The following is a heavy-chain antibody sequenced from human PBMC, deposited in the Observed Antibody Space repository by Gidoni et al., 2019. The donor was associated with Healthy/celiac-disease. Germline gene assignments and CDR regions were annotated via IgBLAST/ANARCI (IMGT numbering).Heavy chain of an antibody. CDR2: ISSSGSTI. J-gene: IGHJ2*01. Sequence: EVQLLESGGGLVQPGGSLRLSCAASGFTFSSYEMNWVRQAPGKGLECVSYISSSGSTIYYADSVKGRFTISRDNAKNSLYLQMNSLRAEDTAVYYCARSGPSGRATFDLWGRGTLVTVSS. CDR3: ARSGPSGRATFDL. CDR1: GFTFSSYE. D-gene: IGHD1-26*01. V-gene: IGHV3-48*03.